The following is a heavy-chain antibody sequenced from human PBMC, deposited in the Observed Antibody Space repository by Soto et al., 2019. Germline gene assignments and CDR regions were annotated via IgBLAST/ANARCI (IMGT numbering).Heavy chain of an antibody. Sequence: QVQLVQSGAEVKKPGASVKVSCKASGYTFTSYGISWVRQAPGQGLEWMGWISAYNGNTNSAQKLQGRVTMTTDTPTSTAYMQLRSLISDHTAVYYCARFVRVPASILGDFDYWGQGPLLTLSS. CDR3: ARFVRVPASILGDFDY. CDR1: GYTFTSYG. D-gene: IGHD2-2*01. J-gene: IGHJ4*02. CDR2: ISAYNGNT. V-gene: IGHV1-18*01.